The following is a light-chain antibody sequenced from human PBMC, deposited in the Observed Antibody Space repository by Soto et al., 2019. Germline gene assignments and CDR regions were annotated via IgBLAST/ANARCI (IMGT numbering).Light chain of an antibody. CDR2: GAS. CDR1: QHFGSTY. Sequence: EIVLTQSPGTLSLSPGERATLSCRASQHFGSTYLAWYQQTPGRAPRLLIFGASNRATGVPDRFSGSGSGPDFTLTISSLEPEDAALYFCQQYGASPWTFGPGTKVEIK. J-gene: IGKJ1*01. CDR3: QQYGASPWT. V-gene: IGKV3-20*01.